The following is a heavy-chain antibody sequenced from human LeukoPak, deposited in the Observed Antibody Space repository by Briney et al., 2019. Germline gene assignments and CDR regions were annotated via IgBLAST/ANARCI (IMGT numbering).Heavy chain of an antibody. CDR1: GYTFTSYD. D-gene: IGHD3-10*01. CDR2: MNPNSGNT. Sequence: ASVKVSCKASGYTFTSYDINWVRQATGQGLEWMGWMNPNSGNTGYAQKFQGRFTITRNTSISTAYMELSSLRSEDTAVYYCARGIWFGEPDAFDIWGQGTMVTVSS. J-gene: IGHJ3*02. V-gene: IGHV1-8*03. CDR3: ARGIWFGEPDAFDI.